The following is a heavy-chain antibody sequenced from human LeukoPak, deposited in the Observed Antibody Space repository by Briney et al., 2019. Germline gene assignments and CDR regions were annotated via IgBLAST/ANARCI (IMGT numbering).Heavy chain of an antibody. J-gene: IGHJ4*02. V-gene: IGHV3-23*01. CDR3: AKKNSGLHPFDF. Sequence: PGGSLRLSCAASGFTFSSYAMSWVRQTPGKGLEWVSGISSSGGDTPYADSVKGRFTISRDNSRNTLYLQMNSLRVEDTAVYYCAKKNSGLHPFDFWGQGTLVTVSS. CDR1: GFTFSSYA. D-gene: IGHD4-23*01. CDR2: ISSSGGDT.